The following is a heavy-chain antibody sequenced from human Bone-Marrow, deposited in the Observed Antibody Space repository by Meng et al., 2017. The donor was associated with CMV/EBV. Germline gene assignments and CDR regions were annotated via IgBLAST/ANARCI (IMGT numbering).Heavy chain of an antibody. J-gene: IGHJ4*02. CDR2: INPNSGGT. D-gene: IGHD2-2*01. Sequence: ASVKVSCKASGYTFTGYYMHWVRQAPGQGLEWMGWINPNSGGTNYAQKFQGRVTMTRDTSISTAYMELSRLRSDDTAVYYCARGSGGMGYCSSTSCYPHWGQGTLVTVSS. CDR1: GYTFTGYY. V-gene: IGHV1-2*02. CDR3: ARGSGGMGYCSSTSCYPH.